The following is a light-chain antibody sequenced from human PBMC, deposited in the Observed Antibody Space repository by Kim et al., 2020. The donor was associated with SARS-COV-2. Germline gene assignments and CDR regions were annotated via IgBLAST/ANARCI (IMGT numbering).Light chain of an antibody. J-gene: IGLJ2*01. V-gene: IGLV2-14*03. Sequence: QSVLTQPASVSGSPGQSITISCTGTSSDVGGYNFVSWYQQHPGKAPTLMIYDVTKRPSGVSNRFSGSKSGNTASLTISGLQAEDEANYYCSSYTTSSTVVFGGGTQLTVL. CDR1: SSDVGGYNF. CDR2: DVT. CDR3: SSYTTSSTVV.